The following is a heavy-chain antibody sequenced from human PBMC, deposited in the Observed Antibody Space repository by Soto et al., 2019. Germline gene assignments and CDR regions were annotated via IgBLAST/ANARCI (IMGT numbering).Heavy chain of an antibody. CDR2: MNPNSGNT. V-gene: IGHV1-8*01. J-gene: IGHJ6*02. CDR3: ARSGGSWVWYGLTYSCYGRVL. CDR1: GYTITSYD. D-gene: IGHD2-15*01. Sequence: GYAVQPSCTASGYTITSYDINWVRQATGQGLEWMGWMNPNSGNTGYAQKFQGRVTMTRNTSISTAYMELSSLRSEDTAVYYCARSGGSWVWYGLTYSCYGRVLGGQGTTVPVSS.